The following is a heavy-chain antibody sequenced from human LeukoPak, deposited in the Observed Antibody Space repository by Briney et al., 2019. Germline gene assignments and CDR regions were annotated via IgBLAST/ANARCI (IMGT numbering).Heavy chain of an antibody. J-gene: IGHJ5*02. D-gene: IGHD4-23*01. V-gene: IGHV1-2*02. CDR3: ARDGLHRMNGYGGWFDP. CDR1: GYTFTGYY. CDR2: INPNSGGT. Sequence: ASVKVSCKASGYTFTGYYMHWVRQAPGQGLEWMGWINPNSGGTNYAQKLQGRVTMTTDTYTRTAYMEMRSLRSDETAVYYCARDGLHRMNGYGGWFDPWGQGTLVTVSS.